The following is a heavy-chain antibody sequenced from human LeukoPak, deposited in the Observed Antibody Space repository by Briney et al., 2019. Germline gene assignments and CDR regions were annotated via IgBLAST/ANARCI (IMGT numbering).Heavy chain of an antibody. CDR3: ERDPTTVVTLPYYFDF. CDR2: VNHRGTT. CDR1: GGSFTGHH. Sequence: SETLSLTCAVYGGSFTGHHWNWIRQSAGKGLEWIGEVNHRGTTNYNPSLKSRVTISVDTSKNQFFLKLTSVTAADTAVYYCERDPTTVVTLPYYFDFWGQGTLVTVSS. J-gene: IGHJ4*02. D-gene: IGHD4-23*01. V-gene: IGHV4-34*01.